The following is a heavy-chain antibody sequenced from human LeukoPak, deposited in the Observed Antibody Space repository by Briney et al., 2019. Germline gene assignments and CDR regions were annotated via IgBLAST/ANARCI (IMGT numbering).Heavy chain of an antibody. V-gene: IGHV3-30*04. J-gene: IGHJ4*02. CDR3: ARAPNNAWHNFDC. D-gene: IGHD1/OR15-1a*01. Sequence: GGSLRLSCAASGFTFSAYAMHWFRQAPGKGLEWLAVISPAENKNNRADSAKGRFTISRDNSKDTLYLQMNSLRPEDTAVYYCARAPNNAWHNFDCWGQGTLVTVSS. CDR1: GFTFSAYA. CDR2: ISPAENKN.